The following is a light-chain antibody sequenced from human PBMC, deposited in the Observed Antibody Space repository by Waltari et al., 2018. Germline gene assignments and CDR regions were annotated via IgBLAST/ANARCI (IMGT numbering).Light chain of an antibody. CDR3: NTRDMSGDVV. Sequence: SSELSQDPAVSVALGQTVRITCQGDSLRTYYAIWSRQKPGQSPVLLIYGKNNRPSGIPDRFSASGSGNTASLTITGARAEDEADYYCNTRDMSGDVVFGGGTKLTVL. CDR1: SLRTYY. CDR2: GKN. V-gene: IGLV3-19*01. J-gene: IGLJ2*01.